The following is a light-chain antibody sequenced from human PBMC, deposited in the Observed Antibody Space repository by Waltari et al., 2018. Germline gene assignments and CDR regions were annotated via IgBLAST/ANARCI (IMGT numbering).Light chain of an antibody. Sequence: EIVMAQSPPPLSVSPGARATLSCRASQSVGSNLAWYQKKPGQAPRLLNYGSSTRATGIPAEFSGSGSGTEFTLTISSLQSEDFAVYYCQQYNNWPQTFGQGTKVEIK. J-gene: IGKJ1*01. CDR1: QSVGSN. CDR3: QQYNNWPQT. CDR2: GSS. V-gene: IGKV3-15*01.